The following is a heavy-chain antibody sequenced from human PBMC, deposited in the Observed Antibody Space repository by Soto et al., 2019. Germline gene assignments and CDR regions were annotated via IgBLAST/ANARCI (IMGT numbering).Heavy chain of an antibody. CDR1: GFTFSHYA. Sequence: QVQLVESGGGVVQPGRSLRLSCAASGFTFSHYAMHWVRQAPGKGLEWVALIAYDGSEKYYADSVKGRFTISRDYSKNTLDLQMNSLRPEDTAVYYCAREERGFMVGYWGQGTLVTVSS. D-gene: IGHD1-26*01. CDR2: IAYDGSEK. V-gene: IGHV3-30-3*01. J-gene: IGHJ4*02. CDR3: AREERGFMVGY.